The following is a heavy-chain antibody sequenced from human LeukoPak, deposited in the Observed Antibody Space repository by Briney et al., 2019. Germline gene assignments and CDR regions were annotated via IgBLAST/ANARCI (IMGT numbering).Heavy chain of an antibody. Sequence: SETLSLTCTVSGGSISSYYWSWIRQPPGKGLEWIGYIYYSGSTNYNPSLKSRVTISVDTSKNQFSLKLSSVSAADTAVYYCASGQQQAAFDYWGQGTLVTVSS. CDR2: IYYSGST. CDR1: GGSISSYY. V-gene: IGHV4-59*08. CDR3: ASGQQQAAFDY. D-gene: IGHD6-13*01. J-gene: IGHJ4*02.